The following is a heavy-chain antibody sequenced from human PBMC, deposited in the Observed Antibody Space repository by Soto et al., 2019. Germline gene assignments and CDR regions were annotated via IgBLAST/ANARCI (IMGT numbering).Heavy chain of an antibody. Sequence: QVQLVQSGAEVKKPGASVKVSCKASGYTFTTLRISWGRQAPGQGLEWLGWISAYNGYTNYAQKLQGRVTMTTDTSTRTAYMELRSLRSDDTAVYYCARDPTIFGVVHNYGMDVWGQGTTFTVSS. CDR1: GYTFTTLR. J-gene: IGHJ6*02. V-gene: IGHV1-18*01. CDR3: ARDPTIFGVVHNYGMDV. D-gene: IGHD3-3*01. CDR2: ISAYNGYT.